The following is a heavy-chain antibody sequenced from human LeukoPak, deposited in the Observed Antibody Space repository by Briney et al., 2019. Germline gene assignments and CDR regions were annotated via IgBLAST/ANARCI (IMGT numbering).Heavy chain of an antibody. D-gene: IGHD3-10*01. CDR2: ISYDGTNK. CDR1: GFTFGSYA. J-gene: IGHJ4*02. V-gene: IGHV3-30-3*01. CDR3: AKDLRGQLADYFDY. Sequence: GGSLRLSCAASGFTFGSYAMHWVRQAPGRGLEWVAGISYDGTNKYYADSVKGRFTISRDNSKNTLYLQMNSLRAEDTALYYCAKDLRGQLADYFDYWGQGTLVTVSS.